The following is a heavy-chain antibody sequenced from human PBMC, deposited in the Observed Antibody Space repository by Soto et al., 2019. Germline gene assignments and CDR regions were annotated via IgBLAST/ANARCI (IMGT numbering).Heavy chain of an antibody. CDR2: MNPDSGNT. D-gene: IGHD6-19*01. V-gene: IGHV1-8*02. Sequence: QVQLVQSGAEVKKPGASVKVACKAVGYTFTSYDFNWVRQATGQGLEWMGWMNPDSGNTGYAQKFQGRVTMTRNTSISTVYMELSSLRAEDTAVYYCARDLYNSGCYNWGQGTLVTVSS. CDR1: GYTFTSYD. J-gene: IGHJ4*02. CDR3: ARDLYNSGCYN.